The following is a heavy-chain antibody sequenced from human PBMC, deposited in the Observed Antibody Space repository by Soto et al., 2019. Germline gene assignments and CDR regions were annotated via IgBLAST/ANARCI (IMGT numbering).Heavy chain of an antibody. D-gene: IGHD2-15*01. CDR1: GGSISSSSYY. Sequence: SETLSLTCTVSGGSISSSSYYWGWIRQPPGKGLEWIGSIYYSGSTYYNPSLKSRVTISVDTSKNQFSLKLSSVTAADTAVYYCAGLGYCSGGSCPFDYWGQGTLVTVSS. CDR2: IYYSGST. CDR3: AGLGYCSGGSCPFDY. V-gene: IGHV4-39*07. J-gene: IGHJ4*02.